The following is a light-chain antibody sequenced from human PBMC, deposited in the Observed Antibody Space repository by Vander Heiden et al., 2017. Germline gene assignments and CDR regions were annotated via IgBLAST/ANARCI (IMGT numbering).Light chain of an antibody. CDR2: KAS. V-gene: IGKV1-5*03. Sequence: DIQITQSPSTLSTSVRDRVTITCRASQTFSNYLAWYQQKPGNAPKLLTYKASTLESGVPSRFSGRGSGTEFTLTISSLQPDDFATYYCQQYNAYPWTFGQGTRVEI. CDR1: QTFSNY. J-gene: IGKJ1*01. CDR3: QQYNAYPWT.